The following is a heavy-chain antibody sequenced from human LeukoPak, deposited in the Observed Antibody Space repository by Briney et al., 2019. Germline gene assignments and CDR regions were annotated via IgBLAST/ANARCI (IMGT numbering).Heavy chain of an antibody. V-gene: IGHV4-4*07. D-gene: IGHD3-22*01. J-gene: IGHJ5*02. CDR1: GGSISSYY. CDR2: IYTSGST. Sequence: PSETPSLTCTVSGGSISSYYGSWIRQPAGKGLEWIGRIYTSGSTNYNPSLKSRVTMSVDTSKKQFSLKLSSVTAADTAVYYCARDGHYYDSSAPTFGNWFDPWGQGTLVTVSS. CDR3: ARDGHYYDSSAPTFGNWFDP.